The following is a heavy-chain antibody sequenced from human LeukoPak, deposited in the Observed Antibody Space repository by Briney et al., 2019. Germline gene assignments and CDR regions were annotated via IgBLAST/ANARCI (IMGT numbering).Heavy chain of an antibody. CDR2: ISAYNGNT. CDR3: AKDTGYYGSGSPFDY. J-gene: IGHJ4*02. V-gene: IGHV1-18*01. D-gene: IGHD3-10*01. CDR1: GYTFTSYG. Sequence: ASVKVSCKASGYTFTSYGISWVRQAPGQGLEWMGWISAYNGNTNYAQKLQGRVTMTTDTSTSTAYMELRSLRSDDTAVYYCAKDTGYYGSGSPFDYWGQGTLVTVSS.